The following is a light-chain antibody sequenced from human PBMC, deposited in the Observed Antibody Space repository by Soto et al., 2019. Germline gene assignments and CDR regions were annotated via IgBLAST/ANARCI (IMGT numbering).Light chain of an antibody. CDR2: GAS. CDR3: QQYNNWPPTWT. CDR1: QSVSSN. J-gene: IGKJ1*01. V-gene: IGKV3-15*01. Sequence: EIVMTQSPATLSVSPGERATLSCRASQSVSSNLAWYQQKPGQAPRLLIYGASTRATGIPARFSGSGSGTEFTLTISRLWSEDFAVYYCQQYNNWPPTWTFGQGTKVEIK.